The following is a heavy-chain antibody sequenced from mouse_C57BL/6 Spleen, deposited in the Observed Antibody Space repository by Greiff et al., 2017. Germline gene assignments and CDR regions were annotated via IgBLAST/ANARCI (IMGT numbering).Heavy chain of an antibody. D-gene: IGHD3-2*01. CDR3: ATRQGPYGWFDV. CDR2: INPGSGGT. CDR1: GYAFTNSL. V-gene: IGHV1-54*01. Sequence: VKLQQSGAELVRPGTSVKVSCKASGYAFTNSLIEWVKQRPGQGLEWIGVINPGSGGTTYNEKFKGKATLTADKSSSTAFMQLSSLTSEDSAVYFCATRQGPYGWFDVWGTGTTVTVSS. J-gene: IGHJ1*03.